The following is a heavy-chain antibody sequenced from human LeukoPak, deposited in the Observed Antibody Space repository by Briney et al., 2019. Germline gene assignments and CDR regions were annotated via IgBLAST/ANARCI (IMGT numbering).Heavy chain of an antibody. CDR3: ARDGSSHWELDY. Sequence: GRSLRLSCAASRFTFSSYSIHWVRQAPGKGLEWVAVIWSDGSKKYYADSVKGRFTISRDNSKNTLYLQVDSLRAEDTAVYYCARDGSSHWELDYWGQGTLVTVSS. V-gene: IGHV3-33*01. CDR1: RFTFSSYS. CDR2: IWSDGSKK. J-gene: IGHJ4*02. D-gene: IGHD2-15*01.